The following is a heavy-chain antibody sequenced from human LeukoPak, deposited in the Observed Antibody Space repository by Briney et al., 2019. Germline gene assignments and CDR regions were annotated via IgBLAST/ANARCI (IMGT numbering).Heavy chain of an antibody. D-gene: IGHD6-13*01. CDR3: ARERGIAGIV. J-gene: IGHJ6*02. V-gene: IGHV4-30-4*01. Sequence: PSETLSLTCIVSGGSITSGVYFWSWIRQPPGNGLEWIGYIDSSGTTTYNPSLESRVSISADTSRNLFSLTLYSMTAADTAVYYCARERGIAGIVWGQGTTVTVSS. CDR1: GGSITSGVYF. CDR2: IDSSGTT.